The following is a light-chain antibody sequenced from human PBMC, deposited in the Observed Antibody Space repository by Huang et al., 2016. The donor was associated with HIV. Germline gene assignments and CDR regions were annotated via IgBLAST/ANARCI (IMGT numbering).Light chain of an antibody. Sequence: DIQMTQSPSTLSASVGDRVTITCRASQNINTWFVVYQQKPGTAPDLLIYRASSLQVGVPSIFTGSGSGTEFTLTITSLQPDDLGTYYCQQYNTYLYTFGQGTKLEI. V-gene: IGKV1-5*03. CDR1: QNINTW. CDR3: QQYNTYLYT. CDR2: RAS. J-gene: IGKJ2*01.